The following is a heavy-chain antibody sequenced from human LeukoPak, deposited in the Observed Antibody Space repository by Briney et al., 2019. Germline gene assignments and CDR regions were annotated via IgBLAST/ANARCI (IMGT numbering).Heavy chain of an antibody. D-gene: IGHD6-19*01. V-gene: IGHV4-34*01. CDR2: INHSGST. CDR3: ASEPIAVAGPGNY. CDR1: GGSFSGYY. J-gene: IGHJ4*02. Sequence: SETLSLTCAVYGGSFSGYYWSWIRQPPGKGLEWIGEINHSGSTNYNPSLKSRVTISVDTSKNQFSLKLSSVTAADTAVYYCASEPIAVAGPGNYWGQGTLVTVSS.